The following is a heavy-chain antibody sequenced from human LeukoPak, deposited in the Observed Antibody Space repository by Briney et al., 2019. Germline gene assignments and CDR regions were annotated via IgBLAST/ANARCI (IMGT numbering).Heavy chain of an antibody. J-gene: IGHJ4*02. Sequence: GGSLRLSCAASGFTFSSYGKHWVRQAPGKGLEWVAVIWYDGSNKYYADSVKGRFTISRDNSKNTLYLQMNSLRAEDTAVYYCARDRGIAAAWYYFDYWGQGTLVTVSS. V-gene: IGHV3-33*01. CDR2: IWYDGSNK. D-gene: IGHD6-13*01. CDR1: GFTFSSYG. CDR3: ARDRGIAAAWYYFDY.